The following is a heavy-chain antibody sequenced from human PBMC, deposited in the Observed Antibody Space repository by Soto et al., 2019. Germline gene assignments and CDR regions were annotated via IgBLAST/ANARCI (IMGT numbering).Heavy chain of an antibody. Sequence: SETLSLTCTVSGGSISSYYWSWIRQPPGKGLEWIGYIYYSGSTNYNPSLKSRVTISVDTSKNQFSLKLSSVTAVDTVVYYCARAVWLAYFDYWGQGTLVTVSS. D-gene: IGHD6-19*01. V-gene: IGHV4-59*01. CDR1: GGSISSYY. CDR2: IYYSGST. J-gene: IGHJ4*02. CDR3: ARAVWLAYFDY.